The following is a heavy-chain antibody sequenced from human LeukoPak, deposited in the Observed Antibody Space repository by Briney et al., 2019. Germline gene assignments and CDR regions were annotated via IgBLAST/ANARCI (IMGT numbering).Heavy chain of an antibody. CDR1: GFTFSSYW. V-gene: IGHV3-7*05. Sequence: GGSLRLSCAASGFTFSSYWMSWVRQAPGKGLQWVAHINQDGSEKYSVDSVKGRFTISRDNAKNSLYLQMNSLRAEDTAVYYCAREYYSDSSGSDYWGQGTLVTVSS. J-gene: IGHJ4*02. CDR3: AREYYSDSSGSDY. CDR2: INQDGSEK. D-gene: IGHD3-22*01.